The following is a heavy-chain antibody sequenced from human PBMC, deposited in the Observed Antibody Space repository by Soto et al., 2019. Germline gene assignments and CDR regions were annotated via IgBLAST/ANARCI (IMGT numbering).Heavy chain of an antibody. CDR2: IIPIFGTA. V-gene: IGHV1-69*01. CDR3: ARPLDTAMVTATGYYYGMDV. D-gene: IGHD5-18*01. Sequence: SVQVSCQASGGTFSSYAINRVRPAHGQGLELMGGIIPIFGTANYAQKFQGRVTITADESTSTAYRELSSLRSEDAAVYYCARPLDTAMVTATGYYYGMDVRGQGTRVTVSS. J-gene: IGHJ6*02. CDR1: GGTFSSYA.